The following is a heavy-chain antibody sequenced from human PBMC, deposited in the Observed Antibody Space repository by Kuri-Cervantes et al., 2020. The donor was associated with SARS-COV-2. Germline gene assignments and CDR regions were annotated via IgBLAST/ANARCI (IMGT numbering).Heavy chain of an antibody. D-gene: IGHD2/OR15-2a*01. Sequence: GESLKISCAASGFTFSSFPMSWVRQAPGKGLEWVSGISGSGANTYYADSVKGWFTISRDNSKNTLYLQMNSLRAEDTAVYYCVKVSRVYYFDYWGQGTLVTVSS. CDR3: VKVSRVYYFDY. CDR2: ISGSGANT. V-gene: IGHV3-23*01. CDR1: GFTFSSFP. J-gene: IGHJ4*02.